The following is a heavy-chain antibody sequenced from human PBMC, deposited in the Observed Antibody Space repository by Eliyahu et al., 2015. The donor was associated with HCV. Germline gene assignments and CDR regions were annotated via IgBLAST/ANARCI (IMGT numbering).Heavy chain of an antibody. CDR3: ARGGVSAPNGMDV. J-gene: IGHJ6*02. Sequence: QVQLVQSGAEVKKAGASVXVSCKASGYTFTSHGMSWVRQAPGQGLEWMGWXSGNNGKTNYGQKFQGRVTMTTDTSTSTAYMELRSLRSDDTAVYYCARGGVSAPNGMDVWGQGTTVTVSS. D-gene: IGHD6-6*01. CDR1: GYTFTSHG. V-gene: IGHV1-18*01. CDR2: XSGNNGKT.